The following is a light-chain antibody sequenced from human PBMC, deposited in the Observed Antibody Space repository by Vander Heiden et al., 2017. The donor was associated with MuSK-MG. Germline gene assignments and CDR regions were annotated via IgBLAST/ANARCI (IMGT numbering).Light chain of an antibody. CDR2: AAS. V-gene: IGKV1-9*01. J-gene: IGKJ1*01. CDR3: QQLNSYPRT. CDR1: QGISSY. Sequence: DIQLTPSPSFLSASVGHRVTITCQASQGISSYLAWYQQKPGKAPKLLIYAASTLQSGVPSRFSGSGSGTEFTLTISSLQPEDFATYYCQQLNSYPRTFGQGTKVEIK.